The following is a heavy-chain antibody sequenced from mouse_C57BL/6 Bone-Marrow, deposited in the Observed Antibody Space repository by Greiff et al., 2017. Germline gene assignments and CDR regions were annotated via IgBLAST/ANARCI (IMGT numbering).Heavy chain of an antibody. V-gene: IGHV14-4*01. D-gene: IGHD6-5*01. J-gene: IGHJ4*01. CDR2: IDPENGDT. Sequence: VQLQQSGAELVRPGASVKLSCTASGFNIKDDYMHWVKQRPEQGLEWIGWIDPENGDTEYASQFQGKATITADTSSNTAYLQLSSLTSEDTAVYYCTTGSLYYYAMDYLGQGTSVTVSS. CDR1: GFNIKDDY. CDR3: TTGSLYYYAMDY.